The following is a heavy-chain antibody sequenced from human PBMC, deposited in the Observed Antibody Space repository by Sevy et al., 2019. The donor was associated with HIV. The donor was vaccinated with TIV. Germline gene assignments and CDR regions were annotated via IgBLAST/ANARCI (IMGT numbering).Heavy chain of an antibody. CDR2: IYYSGST. Sequence: SETLSLTGTVSGGSISSSSYYWGWIRQPPGKGLEWIGSIYYSGSTYYNPSLKSRVTISVDTSKNQFSLKLSSVTAADTAVYYCARHIVVLRFLDLPDYWGQGTLVTVSS. CDR1: GGSISSSSYY. V-gene: IGHV4-39*01. CDR3: ARHIVVLRFLDLPDY. J-gene: IGHJ4*02. D-gene: IGHD3-3*01.